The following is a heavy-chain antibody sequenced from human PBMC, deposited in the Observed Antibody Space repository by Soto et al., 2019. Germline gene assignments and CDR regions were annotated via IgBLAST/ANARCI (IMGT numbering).Heavy chain of an antibody. Sequence: PSETLSLTCTVSGGSISSYYWSWIRQPPGKGLEWIGYIYYSGGTNSNPSLKSRVTISVDTSKNQFSLKLSSVTAADTAVYYCARDDGSGSQDAFDIWGQGTMVTVSS. CDR1: GGSISSYY. CDR2: IYYSGGT. CDR3: ARDDGSGSQDAFDI. V-gene: IGHV4-59*12. J-gene: IGHJ3*02. D-gene: IGHD3-10*01.